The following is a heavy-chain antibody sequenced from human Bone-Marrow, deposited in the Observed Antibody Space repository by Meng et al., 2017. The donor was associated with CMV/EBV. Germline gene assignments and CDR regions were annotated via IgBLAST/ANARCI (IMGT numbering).Heavy chain of an antibody. Sequence: VHMGQSGAEVKKPGSSVKVSCKAAGGTFSSYAISWVRQAPGQGLEWMGGIIPIFGTANYAQKFQGRVTITADESTSTAYMELSSLRSEDSAVYYCASWAGNTFDYWGQGTLVTVSS. J-gene: IGHJ4*02. CDR1: GGTFSSYA. V-gene: IGHV1-69*12. CDR3: ASWAGNTFDY. CDR2: IIPIFGTA. D-gene: IGHD2/OR15-2a*01.